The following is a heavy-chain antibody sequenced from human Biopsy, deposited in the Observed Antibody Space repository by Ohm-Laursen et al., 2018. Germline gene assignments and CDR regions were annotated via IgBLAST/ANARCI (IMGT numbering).Heavy chain of an antibody. J-gene: IGHJ5*02. Sequence: GTLSLTCSVPGGSIISYYWTWIRQPPGKGLEWIGHVYNGGITNYNPSLKSRVTISKDTSKNQFSLQVNSVTAADTAVYYCARTPRDSFWSGSYKRGLWFDPWGRGTLVIVSS. CDR3: ARTPRDSFWSGSYKRGLWFDP. CDR1: GGSIISYY. CDR2: VYNGGIT. V-gene: IGHV4-59*01. D-gene: IGHD3-3*01.